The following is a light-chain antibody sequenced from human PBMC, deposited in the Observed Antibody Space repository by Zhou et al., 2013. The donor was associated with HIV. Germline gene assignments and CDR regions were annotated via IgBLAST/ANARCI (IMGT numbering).Light chain of an antibody. J-gene: IGKJ4*01. CDR3: QQYNNHSPPVT. CDR1: QGITTY. V-gene: IGKV1-9*01. Sequence: IQLTQSPSSLAASVGDTVTITCRASQGITTYLVWYQQKPGKAPNLLIYAASTLQSGVPSRFSGSGSGTEFSLTISSLQPDDFATYYCQQYNNHSPPVTFGGGTKVEIK. CDR2: AAS.